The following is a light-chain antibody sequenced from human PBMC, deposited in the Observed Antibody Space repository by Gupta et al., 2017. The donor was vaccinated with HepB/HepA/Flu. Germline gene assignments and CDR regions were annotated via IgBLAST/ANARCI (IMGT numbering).Light chain of an antibody. J-gene: IGLJ2*01. CDR2: EVT. V-gene: IGLV2-23*02. CDR1: SSDIGSYNL. CDR3: CSYAGNTTVV. Sequence: QSALTQPASVSGSPGQSLTISCIVTSSDIGSYNLVSWFQQHPGNAPKLMIFEVTQRPSGVSNRFSGSKSANTASLTISGLQAEDEADYYCCSYAGNTTVVFGGGTRLTVL.